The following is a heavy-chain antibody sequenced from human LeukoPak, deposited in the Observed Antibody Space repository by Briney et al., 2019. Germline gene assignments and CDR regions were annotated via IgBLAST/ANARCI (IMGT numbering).Heavy chain of an antibody. CDR2: ISSTSTYI. V-gene: IGHV3-21*01. CDR3: ARFGTIAVAATEY. Sequence: GGSLRLSCAASGFTFSSYSMNWVRQAPGQGLQWVSSISSTSTYIIYADSVKGRFTISRDNAKNSLYLQMNSLRAEDTAVYYCARFGTIAVAATEYWGQGTLVTVSS. CDR1: GFTFSSYS. D-gene: IGHD6-19*01. J-gene: IGHJ4*02.